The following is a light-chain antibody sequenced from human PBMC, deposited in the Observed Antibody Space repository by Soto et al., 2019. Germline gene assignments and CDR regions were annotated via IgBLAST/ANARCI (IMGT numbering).Light chain of an antibody. Sequence: VLTQSPGTRSVSAGERATLSCRASQTVRNKYLAWYQQKPGQAPRLLIYDASSRATGIPDRFSVGGSGTDFTLTISRLENEDFAVYYCQQFSSYTLTFCGGTKVDIK. J-gene: IGKJ4*01. V-gene: IGKV3-20*01. CDR1: QTVRNKY. CDR2: DAS. CDR3: QQFSSYTLT.